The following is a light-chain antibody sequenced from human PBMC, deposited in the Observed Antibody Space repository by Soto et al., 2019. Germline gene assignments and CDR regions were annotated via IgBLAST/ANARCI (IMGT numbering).Light chain of an antibody. J-gene: IGKJ1*01. V-gene: IGKV3-11*01. CDR2: DAS. Sequence: EIVLTQSPATLSLSPGERATLSCRASQSVSSYLAWYQQKPGQAPRLLIYDASNRATGIPARFSGSGSGTDFTLTISSLEPEDFAVYYCQQRSNWHPGTFGQGTKVDI. CDR1: QSVSSY. CDR3: QQRSNWHPGT.